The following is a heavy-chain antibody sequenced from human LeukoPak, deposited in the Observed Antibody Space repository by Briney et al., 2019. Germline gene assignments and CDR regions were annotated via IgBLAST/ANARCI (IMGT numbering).Heavy chain of an antibody. Sequence: PGGSLRLSCGASGFTFNNYGMSWVRQAPGKGLEWVSGISDIGGSTFYADSVKGRFTISRDSSKNTLYLQMNSLRAEDTAVYYCARRTIAAAGPAGYWGQGTLVTVSS. CDR1: GFTFNNYG. CDR2: ISDIGGST. CDR3: ARRTIAAAGPAGY. D-gene: IGHD6-13*01. J-gene: IGHJ4*02. V-gene: IGHV3-23*01.